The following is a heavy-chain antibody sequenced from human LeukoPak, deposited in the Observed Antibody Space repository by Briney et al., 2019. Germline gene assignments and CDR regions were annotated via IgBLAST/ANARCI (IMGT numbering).Heavy chain of an antibody. J-gene: IGHJ4*02. CDR1: GYTFTGYY. CDR2: INPNSGGT. D-gene: IGHD1-26*01. CDR3: ATPVGATDFDY. Sequence: GASVKVSCKASGYTFTGYYMHWVRQAPGQGLEWMGRINPNSGGTNYAQKFQGRVTMTRDTSISTAYMELGRLRSDDTAVYYCATPVGATDFDYWGQGTLVTVSS. V-gene: IGHV1-2*06.